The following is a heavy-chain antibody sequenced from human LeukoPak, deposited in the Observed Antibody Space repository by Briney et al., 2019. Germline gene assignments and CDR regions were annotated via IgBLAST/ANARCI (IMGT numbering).Heavy chain of an antibody. CDR2: ISSSSSYI. CDR1: GFTFRSYS. CDR3: ARDLTWEVPFDY. D-gene: IGHD1-26*01. Sequence: GGSLRLSXAASGFTFRSYSMNWVRQAPGKGLEWVSSISSSSSYIYYADSVKGRFTISRDNAKNSLYLQMNSLRAEDTAVYYCARDLTWEVPFDYWGQGTLVTVSS. V-gene: IGHV3-21*01. J-gene: IGHJ4*02.